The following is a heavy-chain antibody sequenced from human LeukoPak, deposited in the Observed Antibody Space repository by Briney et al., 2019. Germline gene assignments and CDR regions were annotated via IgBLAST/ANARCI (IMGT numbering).Heavy chain of an antibody. Sequence: PGGSLRLSCAASGFTFSSYWMHWVRQAPGKGLVWVSGIKSDGSSTNYADSVKGRFTISRDNAKNTLYLQMNSLRAEDTAVYYCARGYSGWYSGYWGQGALVTVSS. CDR3: ARGYSGWYSGY. CDR2: IKSDGSST. J-gene: IGHJ4*02. V-gene: IGHV3-74*01. D-gene: IGHD6-19*01. CDR1: GFTFSSYW.